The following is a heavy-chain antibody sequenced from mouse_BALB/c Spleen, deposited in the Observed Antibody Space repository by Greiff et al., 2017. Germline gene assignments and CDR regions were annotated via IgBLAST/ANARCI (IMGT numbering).Heavy chain of an antibody. CDR1: GYTFTSYW. V-gene: IGHV1-7*01. Sequence: VQLQESGAELAKPGASVKMSCKASGYTFTSYWMHWVKQRPGQGLEWIGYINPSTGYTEYNQKFKDKATLTADKSSSTAYMQLSSLTSEDSAVYYGARNAYYRYDGAMDYWGQGTSVTVSS. CDR2: INPSTGYT. D-gene: IGHD2-14*01. CDR3: ARNAYYRYDGAMDY. J-gene: IGHJ4*01.